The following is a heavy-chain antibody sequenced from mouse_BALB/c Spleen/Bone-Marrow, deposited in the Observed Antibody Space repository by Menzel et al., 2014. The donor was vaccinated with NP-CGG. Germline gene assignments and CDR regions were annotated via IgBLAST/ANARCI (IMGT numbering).Heavy chain of an antibody. CDR3: ARDSLLRSLYAMDY. CDR1: GFTFSSYG. J-gene: IGHJ4*01. V-gene: IGHV5-6-3*01. Sequence: EVKLVESGGGLVQPGGSLKLSCAASGFTFSSYGMSWVRQTPDKRLELVATINSNGGRTYYPDSVKGRFTISRDNAKNTLYLQMGSPKSEDTAMYYCARDSLLRSLYAMDYWGQGTSVTVSS. CDR2: INSNGGRT. D-gene: IGHD1-2*01.